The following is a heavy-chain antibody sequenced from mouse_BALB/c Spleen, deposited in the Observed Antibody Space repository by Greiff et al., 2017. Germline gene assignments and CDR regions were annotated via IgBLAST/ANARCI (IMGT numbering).Heavy chain of an antibody. J-gene: IGHJ2*01. CDR2: ISYDGSN. V-gene: IGHV3-6*02. Sequence: EVKLMESGPGLVKPSQSLSLTCSVTGYSITSGYYWNWIRQFPGNKLEWMGYISYDGSNNYNPSLKNRISITRDTSKNQFFLKLNSVTTEDTATYYCARGTGITTATPYFDYWGQGTTLTVSS. CDR3: ARGTGITTATPYFDY. CDR1: GYSITSGYY. D-gene: IGHD1-2*01.